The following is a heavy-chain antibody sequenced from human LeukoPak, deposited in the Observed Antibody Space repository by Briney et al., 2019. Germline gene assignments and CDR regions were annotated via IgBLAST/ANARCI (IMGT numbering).Heavy chain of an antibody. J-gene: IGHJ6*03. CDR3: AKVSDYSYYYYMDV. V-gene: IGHV3-11*01. Sequence: GGSLRLPCAASGFTFSDYYMSWIRQAPGKGLEWVSYISSSSTTIYYADSVKGRFTVSRDNFKNTLFLQVNSLRAEDTAVYYCAKVSDYSYYYYMDVWGKGTTVTVSS. CDR2: ISSSSTTI. CDR1: GFTFSDYY.